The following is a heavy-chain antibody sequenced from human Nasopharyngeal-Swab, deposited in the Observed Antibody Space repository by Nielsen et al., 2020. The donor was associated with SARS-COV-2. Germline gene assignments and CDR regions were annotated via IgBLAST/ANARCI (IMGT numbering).Heavy chain of an antibody. V-gene: IGHV4-39*01. Sequence: WSRQPPGKGLEWIGSIYYSGSTYYNPSLKSRVTISVDTSKNQFSLKLSSVTAADTAVYYCARQENYDYVWGSYRLNWFDPWGQGTLVTVSS. CDR2: IYYSGST. CDR3: ARQENYDYVWGSYRLNWFDP. J-gene: IGHJ5*02. D-gene: IGHD3-16*02.